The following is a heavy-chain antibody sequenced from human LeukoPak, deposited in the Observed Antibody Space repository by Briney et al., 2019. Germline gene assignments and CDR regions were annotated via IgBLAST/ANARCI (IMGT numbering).Heavy chain of an antibody. V-gene: IGHV3-23*01. CDR3: AKRFCSGGSCNFHHYYGLDV. D-gene: IGHD2-15*01. J-gene: IGHJ6*01. CDR2: ISSSSSST. Sequence: GGSLRLSCAASGFTFSSFAMSWVRQAPGQGLDWVSAISSSSSSTYYADSVKGRLTISRDNSRSTLYLQMNSLRVEDTAVYYCAKRFCSGGSCNFHHYYGLDVWGQGTTVTVSS. CDR1: GFTFSSFA.